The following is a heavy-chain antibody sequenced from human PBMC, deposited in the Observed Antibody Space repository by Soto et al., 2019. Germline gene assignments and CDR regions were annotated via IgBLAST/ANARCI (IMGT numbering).Heavy chain of an antibody. Sequence: SVKVSCKASGYTFSTLYMHWVRQAPGQRLQWMGLINPNSGGTSYAQKFQGRVTLTRDTSASTVYMEVSSLRYEDTAVYYCARERRAATGNLYFFDYWGPGTLVTVSS. CDR1: GYTFSTLY. CDR2: INPNSGGT. J-gene: IGHJ4*02. V-gene: IGHV1-46*01. D-gene: IGHD6-13*01. CDR3: ARERRAATGNLYFFDY.